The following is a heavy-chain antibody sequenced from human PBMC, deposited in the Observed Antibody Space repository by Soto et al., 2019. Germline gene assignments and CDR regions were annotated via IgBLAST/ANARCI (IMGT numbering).Heavy chain of an antibody. CDR3: AKTQWLGVESWFDP. D-gene: IGHD6-19*01. CDR1: GFSLSTSGVG. J-gene: IGHJ5*02. CDR2: IYWDDDK. V-gene: IGHV2-5*02. Sequence: GSGPTLVNPTQTLTMTCTFSGFSLSTSGVGVGWIRQPPGKALEWLALIYWDDDKRYSPSLKSRLTITKDTSKNQVVLTMTNMDPVDTATYYCAKTQWLGVESWFDPWGQGTLVTVSS.